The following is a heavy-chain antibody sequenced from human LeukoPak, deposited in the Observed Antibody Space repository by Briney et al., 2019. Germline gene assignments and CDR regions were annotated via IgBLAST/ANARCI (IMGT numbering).Heavy chain of an antibody. Sequence: GGSLRLSCAASGFTFSSYGMHWVRQAPGKGLEWVAMIWCDGSNTYCADSVKGRFTISRDNSKNTLFLQMDSLRAEDTAVYYCARDRSTTHFDYWGQGTLVTASS. CDR3: ARDRSTTHFDY. CDR1: GFTFSSYG. J-gene: IGHJ4*02. CDR2: IWCDGSNT. D-gene: IGHD5/OR15-5a*01. V-gene: IGHV3-33*01.